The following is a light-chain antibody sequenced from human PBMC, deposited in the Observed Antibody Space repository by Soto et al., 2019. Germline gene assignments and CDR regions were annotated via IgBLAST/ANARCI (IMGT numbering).Light chain of an antibody. J-gene: IGKJ5*01. CDR1: QSVSSSY. Sequence: EIVLTQSPGTLSLSPGERATLSCRASQSVSSSYLAWYQQKPGQAPRLLIYGASSRATGIPDRFSGSGSGTDFTLTISRLEPEDFAVYYFQKDGSSSITFGPGTRLEIK. CDR2: GAS. V-gene: IGKV3-20*01. CDR3: QKDGSSSIT.